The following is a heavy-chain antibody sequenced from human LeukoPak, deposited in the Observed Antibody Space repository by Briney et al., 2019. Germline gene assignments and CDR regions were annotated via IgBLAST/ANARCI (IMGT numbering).Heavy chain of an antibody. CDR2: LYYSGST. D-gene: IGHD2-2*01. CDR3: ARDKAVPAAKLGGWFDP. CDR1: GGSISSSSYY. V-gene: IGHV4-39*07. J-gene: IGHJ5*02. Sequence: SETLSLTCTVSGGSISSSSYYWGWIRQPPGKGLEWIGTLYYSGSTYYNPSLKSRVTISVDTSKNQFSLKLSSVTAADTAVYYCARDKAVPAAKLGGWFDPWGQGTLVTVSS.